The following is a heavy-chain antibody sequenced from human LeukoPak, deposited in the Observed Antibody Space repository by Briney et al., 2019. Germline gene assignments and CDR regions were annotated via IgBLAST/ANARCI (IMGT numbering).Heavy chain of an antibody. CDR1: GFTFSSYS. CDR2: ISSSSSYI. Sequence: GGSLRLSCAASGFTFSSYSMNWVRQAPGKGLEWVSSISSSSSYIYYADSVKGRFTISRDNANNSLYLQMNSLRAEDTAEYYCASSLAMTTWDYWGQGTLVTVSS. V-gene: IGHV3-21*01. D-gene: IGHD4-17*01. J-gene: IGHJ4*02. CDR3: ASSLAMTTWDY.